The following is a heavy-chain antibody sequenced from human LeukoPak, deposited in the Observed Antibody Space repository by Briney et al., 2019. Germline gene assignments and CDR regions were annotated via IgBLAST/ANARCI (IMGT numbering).Heavy chain of an antibody. V-gene: IGHV4-59*12. CDR3: ARDEGYSYGYPGWFDP. CDR1: GGSFSGYY. J-gene: IGHJ5*02. D-gene: IGHD5-18*01. Sequence: SETLSLTCTVYGGSFSGYYWSWIRQPPGKGLEWIGYIYYSGSTYYNPSLKSRVTISVDTSKNQFSLKLSSVTAADTAVYYCARDEGYSYGYPGWFDPWGQGTLVTVSS. CDR2: IYYSGST.